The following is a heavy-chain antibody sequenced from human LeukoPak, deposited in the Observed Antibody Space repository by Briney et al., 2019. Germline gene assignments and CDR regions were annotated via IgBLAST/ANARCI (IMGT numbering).Heavy chain of an antibody. J-gene: IGHJ4*02. CDR2: ISSSSSYI. V-gene: IGHV3-21*01. Sequence: GGSLRLSCAASGFTFSSYSMNWIRQAPGKGLEWVSSISSSSSYIYYADSVKSRFTISRDNAKNSLYLQMNSLRAEDTAVYYCARLGVAGYFDYGGQGTLVTVSS. D-gene: IGHD3-3*01. CDR3: ARLGVAGYFDY. CDR1: GFTFSSYS.